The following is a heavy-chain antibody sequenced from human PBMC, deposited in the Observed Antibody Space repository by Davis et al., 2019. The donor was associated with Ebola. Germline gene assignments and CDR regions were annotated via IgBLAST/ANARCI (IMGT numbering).Heavy chain of an antibody. CDR2: ISGSGART. V-gene: IGHV3-23*01. D-gene: IGHD6-19*01. CDR1: EFIFSNYA. CDR3: AKDMRSAVPGTPDY. Sequence: GESLKISCAASEFIFSNYAMNWVRQAPGKGLEWVSGISGSGARTFYANSVKGRFSISRDNYKDTLYLEINSLRAEDTAVYHCAKDMRSAVPGTPDYWGPGTRVTVSS. J-gene: IGHJ4*02.